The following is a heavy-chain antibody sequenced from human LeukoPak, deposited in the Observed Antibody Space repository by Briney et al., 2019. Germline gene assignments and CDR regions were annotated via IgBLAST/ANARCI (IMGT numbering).Heavy chain of an antibody. CDR1: GYTFTGYY. J-gene: IGHJ3*02. Sequence: AXXKVSCKASGYTFTGYYMHWVRQAPGQGLEWMGWINPNSGGTNYAQKFQGRVTMTRDTSISTAYMELSRLRSDDTAVYYCARDIGIAARPRSAFDIWGQGTMVTVSS. CDR3: ARDIGIAARPRSAFDI. D-gene: IGHD6-6*01. CDR2: INPNSGGT. V-gene: IGHV1-2*02.